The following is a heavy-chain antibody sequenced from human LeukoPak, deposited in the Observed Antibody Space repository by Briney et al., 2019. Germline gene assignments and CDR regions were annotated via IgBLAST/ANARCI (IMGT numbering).Heavy chain of an antibody. D-gene: IGHD2-2*01. CDR3: ARGPGYCSSTSCSGGIVY. Sequence: GGSLRLSCAASGFAFSSYGMHWVRQAPGKGLEWVAVISYDGSNKYYADSVKGRFTISRDNSKNTLYLQINSLRPEDTAVYYCARGPGYCSSTSCSGGIVYWGQGTLVTVSS. CDR1: GFAFSSYG. CDR2: ISYDGSNK. J-gene: IGHJ4*02. V-gene: IGHV3-30*03.